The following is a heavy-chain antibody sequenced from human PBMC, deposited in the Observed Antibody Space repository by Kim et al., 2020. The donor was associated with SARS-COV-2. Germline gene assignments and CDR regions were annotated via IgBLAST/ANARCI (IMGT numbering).Heavy chain of an antibody. CDR3: ARAGRLLEWLPDY. J-gene: IGHJ4*02. Sequence: ASVKVSCKASGYTFTDYGVMWARQFPGQGLEWMGWISGYNGNTKYAQKLQGRVTVTTDTSTRTAYMELRSLTSDDTAVYYCARAGRLLEWLPDYWGQGTLVAVSS. CDR1: GYTFTDYG. V-gene: IGHV1-18*04. D-gene: IGHD3-3*01. CDR2: ISGYNGNT.